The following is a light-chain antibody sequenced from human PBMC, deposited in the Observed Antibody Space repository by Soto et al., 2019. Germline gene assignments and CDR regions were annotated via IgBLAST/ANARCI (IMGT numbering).Light chain of an antibody. Sequence: DIQMTQSPSSLSASVGDRVTITCRASQDISVYLAWYQQKPGKVPKLLIYSASTLQSGVPSRFSGNGSGTDFTLTISSLQPEDVATYFCQKFNTAPLTFGQGTRLEI. CDR1: QDISVY. CDR3: QKFNTAPLT. V-gene: IGKV1-27*01. CDR2: SAS. J-gene: IGKJ5*01.